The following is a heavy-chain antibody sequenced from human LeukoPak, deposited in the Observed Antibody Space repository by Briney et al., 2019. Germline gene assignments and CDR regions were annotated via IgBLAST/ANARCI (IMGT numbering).Heavy chain of an antibody. Sequence: GGALLLSCSASGFTFSSYGVHRVRQAPAKGLEWVEVISYDGSNKYYADSVKGRFTISRDNSKNTLYLQMNSLRAEDTAVYYCAKEGRDGYNLDYMDVWGKGTTVTISS. D-gene: IGHD5-24*01. CDR1: GFTFSSYG. V-gene: IGHV3-30*18. J-gene: IGHJ6*03. CDR2: ISYDGSNK. CDR3: AKEGRDGYNLDYMDV.